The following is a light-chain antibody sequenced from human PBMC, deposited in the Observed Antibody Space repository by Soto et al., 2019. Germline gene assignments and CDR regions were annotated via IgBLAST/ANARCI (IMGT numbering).Light chain of an antibody. CDR1: QSVRDSR. J-gene: IGKJ2*01. Sequence: EIVLTQSPGTLSLSPGERATLSYRASQSVRDSRLAWYQQKPGQGPRLLIYGASSRVTGIPDRFSGSGSGTDFTLTITRLEPEDFAVYYCQQYGVSPMYTFGQGTKLEVK. V-gene: IGKV3-20*01. CDR2: GAS. CDR3: QQYGVSPMYT.